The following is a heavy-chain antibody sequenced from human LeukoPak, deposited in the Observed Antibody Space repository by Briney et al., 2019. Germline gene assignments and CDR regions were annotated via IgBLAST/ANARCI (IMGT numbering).Heavy chain of an antibody. CDR3: ARGEMATVPSLDY. D-gene: IGHD5-24*01. J-gene: IGHJ4*02. V-gene: IGHV3-30-3*01. CDR1: GFTFSSYA. Sequence: GRSLRLSCAASGFTFSSYAMNWVRQAPGRGLEWVAVISYDGSNKYYADSVKGRFTISRDNSKNTLYLQMNSLRAEDTAVYYCARGEMATVPSLDYWGQGTLVTVSS. CDR2: ISYDGSNK.